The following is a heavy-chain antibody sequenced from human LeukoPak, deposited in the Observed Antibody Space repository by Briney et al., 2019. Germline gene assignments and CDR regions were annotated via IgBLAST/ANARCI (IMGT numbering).Heavy chain of an antibody. CDR1: GFTFSSCG. CDR3: AKGGAVSSKSITMIRGTRRYYYYMDV. Sequence: GGSLRLSCAASGFTFSSCGMSWVRQAPGKGLEWVSALSDSGGRTFYADSVKGRFTISRDNSKNTLYLQMNRLRAEDTAVYYCAKGGAVSSKSITMIRGTRRYYYYMDVWGKGTTVTISS. D-gene: IGHD3-10*01. J-gene: IGHJ6*03. V-gene: IGHV3-23*01. CDR2: LSDSGGRT.